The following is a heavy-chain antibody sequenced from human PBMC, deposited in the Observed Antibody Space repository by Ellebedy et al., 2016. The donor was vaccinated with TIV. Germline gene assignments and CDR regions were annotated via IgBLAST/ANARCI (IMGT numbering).Heavy chain of an antibody. CDR1: GGSINITT. V-gene: IGHV3-11*01. J-gene: IGHJ3*02. Sequence: LSLTXSVSGGSINITTKYWGWIRQAPGKGLEWVAYISSRGAIYYAESVMGRFTISRDNAKNSLYLQMNNLRAEDTAVYYCATDDPGPQNVFDMWGQGTMVTVSS. CDR2: ISSRGAI. D-gene: IGHD3-3*01. CDR3: ATDDPGPQNVFDM.